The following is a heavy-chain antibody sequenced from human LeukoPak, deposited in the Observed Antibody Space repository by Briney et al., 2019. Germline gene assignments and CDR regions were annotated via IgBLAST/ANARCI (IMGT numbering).Heavy chain of an antibody. CDR3: ARASITYGDYGEVLDYYGMDV. D-gene: IGHD4-17*01. Sequence: GGSLRVSCAASGFTFSSYWMSWVRQAPGKGLEWVANIKQDGSEKYYVDSVKGRFTISRDNAKNSLYLQMNSLRAEDTAVYYCARASITYGDYGEVLDYYGMDVWGQGTTVTVSS. V-gene: IGHV3-7*05. J-gene: IGHJ6*02. CDR2: IKQDGSEK. CDR1: GFTFSSYW.